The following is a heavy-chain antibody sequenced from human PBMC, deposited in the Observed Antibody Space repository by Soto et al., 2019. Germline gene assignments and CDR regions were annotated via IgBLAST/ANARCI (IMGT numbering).Heavy chain of an antibody. CDR2: ISSSSSYI. CDR1: GFTFSSYS. Sequence: GGSLRLSCAASGFTFSSYSMNWVRQAPGKGLEWVSSISSSSSYIYYADSVKGRFTISRDNAKNTLYLQMSSLRAEDTAVYYCAKDITGTAARYRGSDYWGQGTLVTVSS. J-gene: IGHJ4*02. CDR3: AKDITGTAARYRGSDY. V-gene: IGHV3-21*04. D-gene: IGHD6-6*01.